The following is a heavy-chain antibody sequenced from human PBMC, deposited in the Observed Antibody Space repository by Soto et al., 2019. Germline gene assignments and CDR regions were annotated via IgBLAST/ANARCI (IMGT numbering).Heavy chain of an antibody. CDR1: GFTFSNYW. J-gene: IGHJ4*02. CDR2: IKEDGSES. D-gene: IGHD3-9*01. V-gene: IGHV3-7*01. Sequence: EVQLVESGGGLVQPGGSLRLSCAASGFTFSNYWMSWVRQAPGKGLEWVANIKEDGSESYYVDSVTGRFTISRDNAKNSLYVQMNRLRAEDTAVYYCARMDGLRYFAWLFHSPYYFDYWGQGTLVTVSS. CDR3: ARMDGLRYFAWLFHSPYYFDY.